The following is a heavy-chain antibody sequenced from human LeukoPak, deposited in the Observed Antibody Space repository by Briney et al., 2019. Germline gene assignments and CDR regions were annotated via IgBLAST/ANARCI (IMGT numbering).Heavy chain of an antibody. CDR2: ISSSSSYM. CDR1: GFTFSSYE. J-gene: IGHJ4*02. CDR3: ARGGSGNWNAPFDY. Sequence: PGRSLRLSCAASGFTFSSYEMTWVRQAPGKGLEWVSSISSSSSYMYYADSVKGRFTISGDNAKNSLYPQLNSLRAEDTAVYYCARGGSGNWNAPFDYWGQGILVTVSS. V-gene: IGHV3-21*01. D-gene: IGHD1-1*01.